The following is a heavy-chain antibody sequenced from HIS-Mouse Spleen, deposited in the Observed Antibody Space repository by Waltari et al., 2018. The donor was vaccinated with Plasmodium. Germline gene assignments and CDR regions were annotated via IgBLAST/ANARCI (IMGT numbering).Heavy chain of an antibody. CDR1: GGSFSGYY. CDR2: INHSGST. V-gene: IGHV4-34*01. J-gene: IGHJ2*01. CDR3: ARVTSSGVYWYFDL. Sequence: QVQLQQWGAGLLKPSETLSPTCAVYGGSFSGYYWSWIRQPPGKGLEWIGEINHSGSTNYNPSLKSRVTISVDTSKNQFSLKLSSVTAADTAVYYCARVTSSGVYWYFDLWGRGTLVTVSS. D-gene: IGHD3-3*01.